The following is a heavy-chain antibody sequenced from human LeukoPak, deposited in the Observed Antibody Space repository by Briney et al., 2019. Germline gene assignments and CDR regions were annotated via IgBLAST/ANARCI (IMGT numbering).Heavy chain of an antibody. Sequence: PGRSLRLSCAASGFTSSSYAMHWVRQAPGKGLEWVAVISYDGSNKYYADSVKGRFTISRDNSKNTLYLQMNSLRAEDTAVYYCAKEGKSSSWANDAFDIWGQGTMVTVSS. V-gene: IGHV3-30-3*01. CDR2: ISYDGSNK. CDR3: AKEGKSSSWANDAFDI. D-gene: IGHD6-13*01. J-gene: IGHJ3*02. CDR1: GFTSSSYA.